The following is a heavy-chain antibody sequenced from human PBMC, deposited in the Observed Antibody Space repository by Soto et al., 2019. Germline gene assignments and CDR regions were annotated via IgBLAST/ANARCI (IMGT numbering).Heavy chain of an antibody. CDR1: GFTFSSYG. D-gene: IGHD1-26*01. J-gene: IGHJ4*02. V-gene: IGHV3-33*01. Sequence: VQLLESGGGLVQPGGSLRLSCAASGFTFSSYGMHWVRQAPGKGLEWVAVIWYDGSNKYYADSVKGRFTISRDNSKNTLYLQMNSLRAEDTAVYYCARDPEPYIVGATEYYFDYWGQGTLVTVSS. CDR3: ARDPEPYIVGATEYYFDY. CDR2: IWYDGSNK.